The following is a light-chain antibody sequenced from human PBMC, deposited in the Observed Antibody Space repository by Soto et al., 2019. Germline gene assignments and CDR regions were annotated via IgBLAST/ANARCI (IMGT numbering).Light chain of an antibody. Sequence: QSALTQPPSASGSPGQSVTISCTGTSSDVGGYNYVSWYQQYPGKAPKLMIYEVTKRPSGVPDRFSGSKSGNTASLTVSGLQAEDEADYYCSSYAGGNNLLFGGGTKLT. J-gene: IGLJ2*01. CDR3: SSYAGGNNLL. CDR1: SSDVGGYNY. V-gene: IGLV2-8*01. CDR2: EVT.